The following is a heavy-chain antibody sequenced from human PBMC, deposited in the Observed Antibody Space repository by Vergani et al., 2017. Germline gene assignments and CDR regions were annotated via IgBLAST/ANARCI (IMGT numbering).Heavy chain of an antibody. V-gene: IGHV4-59*01. CDR1: GGSISSYY. J-gene: IGHJ5*02. D-gene: IGHD3-10*01. Sequence: QVQLQESGPGLVKPSETLSLTCTVSGGSISSYYWSWIRQPPGKGLEWIGYIYYSGSTNYNPSLKSRVTISVDTSKNQFSLKLGSVTAADTAVYYCARSPEYYYGSGSSNWFDPGGQGTLVTVSS. CDR2: IYYSGST. CDR3: ARSPEYYYGSGSSNWFDP.